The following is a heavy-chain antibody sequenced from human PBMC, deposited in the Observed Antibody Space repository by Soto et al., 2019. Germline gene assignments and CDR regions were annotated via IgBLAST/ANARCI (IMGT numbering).Heavy chain of an antibody. Sequence: ASVKVSCKASGYSFTSLDINWVRQTAGQGLEWMGWMEPSTGTTGYAQKFQGRVTMTRDTSINTAYMELTTLTSDDTAFYYCARGLSAGVDYWGQGTLVTVSS. V-gene: IGHV1-8*01. CDR3: ARGLSAGVDY. CDR2: MEPSTGTT. CDR1: GYSFTSLD. D-gene: IGHD1-26*01. J-gene: IGHJ4*02.